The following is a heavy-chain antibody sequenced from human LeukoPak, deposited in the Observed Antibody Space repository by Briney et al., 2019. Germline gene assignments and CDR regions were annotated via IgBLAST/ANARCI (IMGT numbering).Heavy chain of an antibody. CDR1: GASIGGSNYY. CDR2: IFYSGRT. D-gene: IGHD3-3*01. Sequence: PSETLSLTCTVSGASIGGSNYYWGWVCQPPGMGLEWIGSIFYSGRTYFNPSLKRRVTISVDTSKNQFSLRLSSVTAADAAVYYCARHEEEDGRNAKTFWYWGQGTLVTVSS. V-gene: IGHV4-39*01. CDR3: ARHEEEDGRNAKTFWY. J-gene: IGHJ4*02.